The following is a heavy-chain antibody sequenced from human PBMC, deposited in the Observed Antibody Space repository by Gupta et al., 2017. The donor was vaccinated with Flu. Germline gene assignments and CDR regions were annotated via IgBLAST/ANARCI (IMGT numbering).Heavy chain of an antibody. J-gene: IGHJ3*02. D-gene: IGHD3-10*01. CDR1: SGSISSYY. V-gene: IGHV4-59*08. Sequence: QVQLQESGPGLVKPSETLSLTCTVSSGSISSYYWSWIRQPPGKGLEWIGYIYYSGSTNYNPSLKSRVTISVDTSKNQFSLKLSSVTAADTAVYYCARHFTMLEAFDIWGQGTMVTVSS. CDR2: IYYSGST. CDR3: ARHFTMLEAFDI.